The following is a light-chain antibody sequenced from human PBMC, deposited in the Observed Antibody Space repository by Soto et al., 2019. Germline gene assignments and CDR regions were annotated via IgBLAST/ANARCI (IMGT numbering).Light chain of an antibody. CDR2: EVT. CDR1: SSDVGSYNR. CDR3: SSYTNDTTVV. V-gene: IGLV2-18*02. Sequence: QSALTQPPSVSGSPGQSVTISCTGTSSDVGSYNRVSWYQQPPGTAPKLMIYEVTNRPSGVPDRFSGTKSGNTASLTISGPQAEDEADYYCSSYTNDTTVVFGGGTKVTVL. J-gene: IGLJ2*01.